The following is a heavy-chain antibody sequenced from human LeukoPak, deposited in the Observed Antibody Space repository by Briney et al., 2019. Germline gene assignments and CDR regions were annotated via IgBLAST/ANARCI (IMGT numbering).Heavy chain of an antibody. V-gene: IGHV4-34*01. CDR3: ARGWVGASNPFQTRGALTYYFDS. Sequence: SETLSLTCAVYGGSFSGYYWSWIHQPPGKGLEWIGEINHSGSTNYNPSLKSRVTISVDTSKNQFSLKLSSVTAADTAVYYCARGWVGASNPFQTRGALTYYFDSWGQGTLVTVSS. CDR1: GGSFSGYY. CDR2: INHSGST. J-gene: IGHJ4*02. D-gene: IGHD1-26*01.